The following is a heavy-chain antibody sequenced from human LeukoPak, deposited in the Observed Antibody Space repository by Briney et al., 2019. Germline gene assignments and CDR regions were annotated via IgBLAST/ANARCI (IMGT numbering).Heavy chain of an antibody. CDR2: MNPNSGNT. Sequence: ASVKVSCKASGYTFTSYDINWVRQATGQGLEWMGWMNPNSGNTGYAQKFQGRVTMTRNTSISTAYMELSSLRSEGTAVYYCARGVGSGWYYYYYGMDVWGQGTTVTVSS. D-gene: IGHD6-19*01. CDR1: GYTFTSYD. J-gene: IGHJ6*02. CDR3: ARGVGSGWYYYYYGMDV. V-gene: IGHV1-8*01.